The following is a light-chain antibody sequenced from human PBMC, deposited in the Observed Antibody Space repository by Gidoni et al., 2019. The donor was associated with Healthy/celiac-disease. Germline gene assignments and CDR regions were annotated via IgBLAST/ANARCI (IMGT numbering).Light chain of an antibody. Sequence: VALGERATINCKSSQSVLYSSNNKNFLAWYQQKPRQPPKLLFYCASTRKYGVPDRFSGSGSGTDFTLTISSLQAEDVAVYYCQQYYSTPITFGQGTRLEI. J-gene: IGKJ5*01. CDR1: QSVLYSSNNKNF. CDR2: CAS. V-gene: IGKV4-1*01. CDR3: QQYYSTPIT.